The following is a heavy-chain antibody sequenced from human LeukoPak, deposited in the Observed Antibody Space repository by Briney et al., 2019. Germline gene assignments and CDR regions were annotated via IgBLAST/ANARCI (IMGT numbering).Heavy chain of an antibody. CDR1: GDSVSSNSAA. Sequence: SQTLSLTCAISGDSVSSNSAAWNWIRQSPSRGLEWLGRTYYRSKWFSRYAVSVTSRITINADTSKNQFSLQLNSVTPDDAAVYYCARGRGYFQHWGQGTLVTVSS. J-gene: IGHJ1*01. CDR3: ARGRGYFQH. CDR2: TYYRSKWFS. V-gene: IGHV6-1*01.